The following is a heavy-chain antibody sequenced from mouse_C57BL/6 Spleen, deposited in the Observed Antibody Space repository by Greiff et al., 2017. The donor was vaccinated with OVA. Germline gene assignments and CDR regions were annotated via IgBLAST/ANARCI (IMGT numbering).Heavy chain of an antibody. D-gene: IGHD1-1*01. Sequence: VKLMESGGGLVKPGGSLKLSCAASGFTFSSYAMSWVRQTPEKRLEWVATISDGGNYTYYPDNVKGRFTISRDNAKNNLYLQMSHLKSADTAMYYCARDSVYFKWYFDVWGTGTTVTVSS. V-gene: IGHV5-4*01. J-gene: IGHJ1*03. CDR3: ARDSVYFKWYFDV. CDR2: ISDGGNYT. CDR1: GFTFSSYA.